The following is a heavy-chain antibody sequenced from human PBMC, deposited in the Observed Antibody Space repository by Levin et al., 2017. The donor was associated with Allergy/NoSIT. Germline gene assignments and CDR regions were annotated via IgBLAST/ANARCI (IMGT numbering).Heavy chain of an antibody. J-gene: IGHJ4*02. CDR2: ISSSSSTI. Sequence: LSLTCAASGFTFRSYSMNWVRQAPGKGLEWVSYISSSSSTIYYADSVKGRFTISRDNAKNSLYLQMNSLRDEDTAVYYCARDSTGFVVVPAAIDYWGQGTLVTVSS. CDR1: GFTFRSYS. V-gene: IGHV3-48*02. D-gene: IGHD2-2*01. CDR3: ARDSTGFVVVPAAIDY.